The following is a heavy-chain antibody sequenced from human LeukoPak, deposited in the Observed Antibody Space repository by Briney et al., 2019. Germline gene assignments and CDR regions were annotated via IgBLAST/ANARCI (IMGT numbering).Heavy chain of an antibody. CDR2: INPNSGGT. CDR1: GYTFTGYY. D-gene: IGHD3-22*01. V-gene: IGHV1-2*02. J-gene: IGHJ4*02. CDR3: ARHYSGDSSAFYDF. Sequence: ASVRVSCKAPGYTFTGYYLHWVRQAPAQGLEWVGWINPNSGGTDYAQKFQGRVTMTRDTSISTAYMELSRLRSDDTAVYYCARHYSGDSSAFYDFWGQGTLVTVSS.